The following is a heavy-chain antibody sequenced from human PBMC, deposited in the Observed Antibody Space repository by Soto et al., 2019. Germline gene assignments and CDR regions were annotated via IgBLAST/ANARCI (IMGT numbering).Heavy chain of an antibody. Sequence: QVQLVESGGGVVQPGRSLRLSCAASGFTFSSYAMHWVRQAPGKGLEWVAVISYDGSNKYYADSVKGRFTISRDNSKNTLYLQMNSLRAEDTAVYYCARDRVTMVRGVIITRKGFDYWGQRTLVTVSS. CDR3: ARDRVTMVRGVIITRKGFDY. D-gene: IGHD3-10*01. CDR2: ISYDGSNK. CDR1: GFTFSSYA. V-gene: IGHV3-30-3*01. J-gene: IGHJ4*02.